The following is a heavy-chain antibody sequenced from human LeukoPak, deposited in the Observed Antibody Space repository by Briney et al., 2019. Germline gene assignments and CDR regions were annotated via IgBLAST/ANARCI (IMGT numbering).Heavy chain of an antibody. V-gene: IGHV3-48*03. CDR2: MSSSGTTI. CDR1: GFSISSYE. D-gene: IGHD6-13*01. Sequence: GGSLRLSCAASGFSISSYEMNWVRQAPGKGLEWVSYMSSSGTTINYADSVKGRFTFSRDNAKNSLYLQMNSLRAEDTAVYYCARGRITAGGYDFWGQGTLVTVSS. J-gene: IGHJ4*02. CDR3: ARGRITAGGYDF.